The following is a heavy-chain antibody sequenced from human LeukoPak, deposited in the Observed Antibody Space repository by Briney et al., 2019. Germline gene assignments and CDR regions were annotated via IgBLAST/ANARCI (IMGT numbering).Heavy chain of an antibody. V-gene: IGHV1-18*03. CDR3: ARDRHIAAAVYYYCMDV. D-gene: IGHD6-13*01. CDR2: INAYNGNT. Sequence: ASVKVSCKASGYTFTSYIISWVRQAPGQGLDWMGWINAYNGNTDYAQRVQGRVTMTTDTSTSTAYMELRSLRSDDMAVYYCARDRHIAAAVYYYCMDVWGKGTPVTVSS. CDR1: GYTFTSYI. J-gene: IGHJ6*03.